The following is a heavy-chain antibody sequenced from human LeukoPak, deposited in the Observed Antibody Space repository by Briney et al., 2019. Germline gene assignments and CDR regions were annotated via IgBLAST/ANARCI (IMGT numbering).Heavy chain of an antibody. J-gene: IGHJ6*02. D-gene: IGHD4-17*01. CDR1: GFTFGTSA. CDR2: IVVGSVNT. CDR3: AATLTVTTGSAYFGMDV. Sequence: SVKVSCKASGFTFGTSAVQWVRQARGQRLEWIGWIVVGSVNTSYAQKFQERVTITRDMSTSTAYMELSTLRSEDTAVYYCAATLTVTTGSAYFGMDVWGQGTTVTVSS. V-gene: IGHV1-58*01.